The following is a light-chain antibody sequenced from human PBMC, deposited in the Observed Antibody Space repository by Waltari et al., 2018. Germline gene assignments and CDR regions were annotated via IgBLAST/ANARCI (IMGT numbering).Light chain of an antibody. CDR2: RDN. V-gene: IGLV3-27*01. Sequence: SYELTQPSSVSLSPGQTANITFSGTVLAKKYGRWLQQKPGQAPMLLIYRDNARPSGLPERFSGSSSGTTVTLTISGAHVEDEADYYCYSVSANSWVFGGGTRLTVL. CDR1: VLAKKY. CDR3: YSVSANSWV. J-gene: IGLJ3*02.